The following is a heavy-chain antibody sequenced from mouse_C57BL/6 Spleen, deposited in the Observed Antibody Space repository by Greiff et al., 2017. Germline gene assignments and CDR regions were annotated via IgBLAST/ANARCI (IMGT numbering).Heavy chain of an antibody. J-gene: IGHJ3*01. D-gene: IGHD2-4*01. CDR2: ISYDGSN. CDR3: ARSYDYVIAY. CDR1: GYSITSGYY. Sequence: EVQLVESGPGLVKPSQSLSLTCSVTGYSITSGYYWNWIRQFPGNKLEWMGYISYDGSNNYNPSLKNRISITRDPSKNQFFLKLNSVTTEDTATYYCARSYDYVIAYWGQGTLVTVSA. V-gene: IGHV3-6*01.